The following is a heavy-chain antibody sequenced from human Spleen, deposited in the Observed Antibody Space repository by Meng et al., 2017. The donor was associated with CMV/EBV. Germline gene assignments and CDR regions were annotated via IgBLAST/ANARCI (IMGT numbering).Heavy chain of an antibody. CDR1: GYTFIGYD. Sequence: ASVKVSCKASGYTFIGYDLHWVRPAPGQGLEWMGWINPKSGGTNYAQRFQGRVTMTRDTSINTVYMELRRLRSDDTAVYFCAKSLYTNYYSTYYGLDVWGQGTTVTVSS. D-gene: IGHD3-22*01. CDR3: AKSLYTNYYSTYYGLDV. J-gene: IGHJ6*02. CDR2: INPKSGGT. V-gene: IGHV1-2*02.